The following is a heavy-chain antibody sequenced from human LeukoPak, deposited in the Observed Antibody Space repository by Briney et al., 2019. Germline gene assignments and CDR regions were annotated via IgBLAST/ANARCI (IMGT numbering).Heavy chain of an antibody. CDR3: ARGGAARPDI. CDR2: VSSGGNTV. J-gene: IGHJ3*02. CDR1: GFALRNYG. D-gene: IGHD6-6*01. V-gene: IGHV3-48*01. Sequence: GGSLRLSCVASGFALRNYGLNWVRQPAGEGLEWVSYVSSGGNTVNYADSVRGRFTISRDNARNSLYLQLNSLRAEDTALYYCARGGAARPDIWGQGTMVVVSS.